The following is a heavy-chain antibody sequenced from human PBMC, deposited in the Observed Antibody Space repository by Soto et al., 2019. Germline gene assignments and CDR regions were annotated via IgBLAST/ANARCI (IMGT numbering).Heavy chain of an antibody. J-gene: IGHJ6*02. CDR2: IIPIFGTA. CDR3: ARVIVVVPAAIVDYYYYGMDV. V-gene: IGHV1-69*06. D-gene: IGHD2-2*01. Sequence: SSVKVSCKASGGTFSSYAISWVRQAPGQGLEWMGGIIPIFGTANYAQKFQGRVTITADKSASTAYMELSSLRSEDTAVYYCARVIVVVPAAIVDYYYYGMDVWGQGNTVTVSS. CDR1: GGTFSSYA.